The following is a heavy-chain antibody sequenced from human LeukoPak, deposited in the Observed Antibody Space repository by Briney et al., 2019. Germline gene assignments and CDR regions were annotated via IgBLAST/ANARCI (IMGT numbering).Heavy chain of an antibody. CDR1: GFTFSSYA. V-gene: IGHV3-23*01. CDR3: AKVYYYGSGSYYNDAFDI. D-gene: IGHD3-10*01. CDR2: ISGSGGST. J-gene: IGHJ3*02. Sequence: PGGSLRLSCAASGFTFSSYAMSWVRQAPGKGLEWVSAISGSGGSTYYADSVKGRFTISRDNSKNTLYLQMNSLRAEDTAVYYCAKVYYYGSGSYYNDAFDIRGQGTMVTVSS.